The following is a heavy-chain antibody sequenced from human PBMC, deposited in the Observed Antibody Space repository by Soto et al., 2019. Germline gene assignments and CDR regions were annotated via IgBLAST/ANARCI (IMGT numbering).Heavy chain of an antibody. D-gene: IGHD3-10*01. J-gene: IGHJ6*02. Sequence: AASVKVSCKASGGSFSSYAISWVRQAPGQGLEWMGGIIPIFGTANYAQKFQGRVTITADESTSTAYMELSSLRSEDTAVYYCARGVRGVLNSYYYYGMDVWGQGTTVTVSS. V-gene: IGHV1-69*13. CDR3: ARGVRGVLNSYYYYGMDV. CDR2: IIPIFGTA. CDR1: GGSFSSYA.